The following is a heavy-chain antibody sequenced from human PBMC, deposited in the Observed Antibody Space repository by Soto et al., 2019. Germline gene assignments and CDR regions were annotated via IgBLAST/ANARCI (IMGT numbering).Heavy chain of an antibody. Sequence: PGGSLRLSCVTSGLSFDREWMSWVRQAPGKGLEWVAYINQDGSARDYVDSVKGRFTISRDNAKNSLYLQMNSLRAEDTAVYYCARGFSWGLGTLVTVSS. CDR1: GLSFDREW. J-gene: IGHJ5*02. V-gene: IGHV3-7*01. CDR3: ARGFS. CDR2: INQDGSAR. D-gene: IGHD3-10*01.